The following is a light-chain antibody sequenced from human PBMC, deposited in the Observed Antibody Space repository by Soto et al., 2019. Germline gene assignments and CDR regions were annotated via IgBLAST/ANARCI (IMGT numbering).Light chain of an antibody. V-gene: IGLV1-44*01. CDR2: SNY. Sequence: QSVLTQPTSASGTPGQRVTNSCSGSSSNIGSKTVNWYQQLPGTAPKLLIYSNYQRPSGVPDRFSGSKSGTSASLAISGLQSEDEADYYCSAWDASLNGYVFGTGTKVTVL. J-gene: IGLJ1*01. CDR3: SAWDASLNGYV. CDR1: SSNIGSKT.